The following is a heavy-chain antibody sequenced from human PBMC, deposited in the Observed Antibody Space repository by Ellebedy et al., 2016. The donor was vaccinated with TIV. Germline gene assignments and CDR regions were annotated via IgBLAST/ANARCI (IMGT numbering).Heavy chain of an antibody. CDR1: GFTFSSYA. CDR3: ARGRVLGAVYYYMDV. J-gene: IGHJ6*03. Sequence: ESLKISXSASGFTFSSYAMHWVRQPPGKGLEWIGEINHSGSTNYNPSLKSRVTISVDTSKNQFSLKLSSVTAADTAVYYCARGRVLGAVYYYMDVWGKGTTVTVSS. V-gene: IGHV4-34*01. CDR2: INHSGST. D-gene: IGHD3-3*02.